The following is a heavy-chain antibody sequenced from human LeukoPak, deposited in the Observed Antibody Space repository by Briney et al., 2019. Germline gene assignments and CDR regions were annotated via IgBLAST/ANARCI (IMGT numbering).Heavy chain of an antibody. CDR3: AREVYDFWSGYTARFDP. Sequence: SLRLSCAASGFTFDDYTMHWVRQAPGKGLEWVSGISWNSGSIDYAVSVKGRFTISRDNAKNSLYLQMNSLRDEDTAVYYCAREVYDFWSGYTARFDPWGQGTLVTVSS. J-gene: IGHJ5*02. V-gene: IGHV3-9*01. CDR2: ISWNSGSI. CDR1: GFTFDDYT. D-gene: IGHD3-3*01.